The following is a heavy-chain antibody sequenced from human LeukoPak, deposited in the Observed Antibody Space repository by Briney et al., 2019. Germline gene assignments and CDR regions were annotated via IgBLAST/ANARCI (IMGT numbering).Heavy chain of an antibody. CDR3: ARASGYCGGITCWDDY. D-gene: IGHD2-21*01. CDR2: INPSGGSR. CDR1: GYTLTSYY. Sequence: ASVKVSCKAAGYTLTSYYMHWVRQAPGQGLEWMGIINPSGGSRTYAQKFQGRVTMTRDTSTSTVYMELSSLRSEDTAVYYCARASGYCGGITCWDDYWGQGTLVAVSS. V-gene: IGHV1-46*01. J-gene: IGHJ4*02.